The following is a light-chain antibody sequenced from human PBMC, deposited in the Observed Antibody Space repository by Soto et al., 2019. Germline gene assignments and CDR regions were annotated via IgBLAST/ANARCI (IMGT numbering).Light chain of an antibody. J-gene: IGLJ2*01. CDR3: QSADSSSTSVV. Sequence: SYELTQPTSVSVSPGQTARITCSGDALPKQYAYWYQQKPGQAPVLVIYKDSERPSGIPERFSGSSSGTTVTLTISGVQAEDEADYYCQSADSSSTSVVFGGGTKLTVL. V-gene: IGLV3-25*03. CDR2: KDS. CDR1: ALPKQY.